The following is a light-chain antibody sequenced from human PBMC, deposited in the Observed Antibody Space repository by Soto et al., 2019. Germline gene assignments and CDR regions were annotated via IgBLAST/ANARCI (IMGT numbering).Light chain of an antibody. CDR1: SSDVGGYNY. CDR3: SSYTSSTTYG. V-gene: IGLV2-14*01. J-gene: IGLJ1*01. CDR2: DVI. Sequence: QSVLTQPASVSASPGQSIAISCTGTSSDVGGYNYVSWYQQHPGKAPKLMIYDVINRPSGVSNRFSGSKSGNTASLTISGLQAEDEADYYCSSYTSSTTYGFGTGTKVTVL.